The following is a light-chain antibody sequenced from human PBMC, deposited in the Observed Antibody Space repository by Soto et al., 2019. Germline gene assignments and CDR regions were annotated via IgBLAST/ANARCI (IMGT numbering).Light chain of an antibody. Sequence: QSALTQPPSASGPPGQSVTISCTGTSSDVGGYNYVSWYQQHPGKAPKLMISEVNKRPSGVPDRFSGSKSGNTASLTVSGLQAEDEADYYCSSYAGSNNFVVFGTGTKLTVL. J-gene: IGLJ1*01. CDR2: EVN. CDR1: SSDVGGYNY. CDR3: SSYAGSNNFVV. V-gene: IGLV2-8*01.